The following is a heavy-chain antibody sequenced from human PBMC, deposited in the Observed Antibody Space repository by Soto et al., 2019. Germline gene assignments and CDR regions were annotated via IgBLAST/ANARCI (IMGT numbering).Heavy chain of an antibody. D-gene: IGHD6-13*01. CDR1: GFTFSNAW. V-gene: IGHV3-15*01. Sequence: PGGSLRLSCAASGFTFSNAWMSWVRQAPGKGLEWVGRIKSKTDGGTTDYAAPVKGRFTISRDDSKNTPYLQMNSLKTEDTAVYYCTTVIAAAGTFVDYWGQGTLVTVSS. CDR3: TTVIAAAGTFVDY. CDR2: IKSKTDGGTT. J-gene: IGHJ4*02.